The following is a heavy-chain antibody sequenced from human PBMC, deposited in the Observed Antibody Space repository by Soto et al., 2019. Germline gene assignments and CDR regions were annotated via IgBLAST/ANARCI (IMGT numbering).Heavy chain of an antibody. CDR3: AIFFGSAFDY. V-gene: IGHV3-48*02. Sequence: EVQLVESGGGLVQPGGSLRLSCVASGFTFSTDTMNWVRQAPGKGLEWVAHISTSGATRYYADSVKGRFTISRDNAKTSLSLPTDSLRNEDTAFYYSAIFFGSAFDYCCQVTLVTVSS. CDR2: ISTSGATR. D-gene: IGHD3-3*01. J-gene: IGHJ4*02. CDR1: GFTFSTDT.